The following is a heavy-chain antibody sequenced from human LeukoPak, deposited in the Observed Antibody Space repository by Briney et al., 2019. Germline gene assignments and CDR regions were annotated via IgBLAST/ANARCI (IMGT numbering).Heavy chain of an antibody. D-gene: IGHD4-11*01. V-gene: IGHV1-46*01. J-gene: IGHJ4*02. CDR3: ARARELGSETKYYFDY. CDR1: GYTFTSFY. CDR2: IDPSGGST. Sequence: ASVKVSCKASGYTFTSFYMHWVRQAPGQGLEWMGIIDPSGGSTTYPQKFQGRVTMTRDMSTRTVYMELSSLGYEDTAVYYCARARELGSETKYYFDYWGQGTLVTVSS.